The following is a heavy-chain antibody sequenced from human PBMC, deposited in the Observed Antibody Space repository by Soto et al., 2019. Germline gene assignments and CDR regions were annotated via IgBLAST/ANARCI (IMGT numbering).Heavy chain of an antibody. CDR2: ISSSSDKT. CDR3: ARLPKGSLVTA. D-gene: IGHD2-21*02. J-gene: IGHJ4*02. Sequence: EVQLLESGGALVYPGGSLRLSCIASGFSFSDYSMNWVRQAPGKGLQWVSYISSSSDKTYYADSVKGRFTVSRDNAKNALFLEMNSLRDDDTATYYCARLPKGSLVTAWGQGTRVTVSS. CDR1: GFSFSDYS. V-gene: IGHV3-48*02.